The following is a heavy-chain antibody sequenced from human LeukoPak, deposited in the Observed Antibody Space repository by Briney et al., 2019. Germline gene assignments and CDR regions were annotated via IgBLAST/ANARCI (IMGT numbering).Heavy chain of an antibody. Sequence: PSETLSLTCVVYDGSFSNYYWNWIRQPPGKGLEWIGEINHGGSANYNPSLKSRVTISVDTSKNQFSLKLSSVTAADTAVYYCARQGYCSSTSCPYYFDYWGQGTLVTVSS. CDR2: INHGGSA. CDR3: ARQGYCSSTSCPYYFDY. CDR1: DGSFSNYY. V-gene: IGHV4-34*01. D-gene: IGHD2-2*01. J-gene: IGHJ4*02.